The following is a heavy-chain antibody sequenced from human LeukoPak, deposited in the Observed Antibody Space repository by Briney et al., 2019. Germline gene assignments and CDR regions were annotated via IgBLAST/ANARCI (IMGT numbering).Heavy chain of an antibody. J-gene: IGHJ5*02. CDR2: INHSGST. CDR1: GGSLSGYY. Sequence: PLETLSLTCAVYGGSLSGYYWSWIRQPPGKGLEWIGEINHSGSTNYNPSLKSRVTISVDTSKNQFSLKLSSVTAADTAVYYCARRPYCSSTSCSPKFNWFDPWGQGTLVTVSS. CDR3: ARRPYCSSTSCSPKFNWFDP. V-gene: IGHV4-34*01. D-gene: IGHD2-2*01.